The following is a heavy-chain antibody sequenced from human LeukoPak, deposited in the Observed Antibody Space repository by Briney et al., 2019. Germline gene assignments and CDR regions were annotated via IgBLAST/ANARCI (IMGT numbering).Heavy chain of an antibody. V-gene: IGHV1-69*04. CDR2: IIPILGIA. Sequence: EASVKVSCKASGGTFSSYAISWVRQAPGQGLEWMGRIIPILGIANYAQKFQGRVTITADKSTSTAYMELSSLRSEDTAVYYCARDNSDVLTSAAAGTTVFDPWAREPWSPSPQ. J-gene: IGHJ5*02. D-gene: IGHD6-13*01. CDR3: ARDNSDVLTSAAAGTTVFDP. CDR1: GGTFSSYA.